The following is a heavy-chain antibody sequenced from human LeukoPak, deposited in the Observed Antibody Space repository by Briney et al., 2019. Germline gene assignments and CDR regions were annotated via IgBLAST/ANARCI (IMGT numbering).Heavy chain of an antibody. CDR3: ARLDYGDYRFDP. J-gene: IGHJ5*02. CDR1: GGTFSSYA. Sequence: SVKVSCKASGGTFSSYAISWVRQAPGQGLEWMGRIIPILGIANYAQKFQGRVTITADKSTSTAYMELSSLRSEDTAVYYCARLDYGDYRFDPWGQGTLVTVSS. D-gene: IGHD4-17*01. CDR2: IIPILGIA. V-gene: IGHV1-69*04.